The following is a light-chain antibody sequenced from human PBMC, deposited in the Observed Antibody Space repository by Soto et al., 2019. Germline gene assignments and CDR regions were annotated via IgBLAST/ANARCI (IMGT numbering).Light chain of an antibody. V-gene: IGKV1-27*01. CDR3: QNYKSAPRT. CDR1: QGISNS. J-gene: IGKJ1*01. Sequence: DIQMTQSPSSLSASIGDRVTISCRASQGISNSLAWYQQKAGEVPKLLIYAASTSHSGVPSRFRGSGSGTDFTLTISSLQPGDVATYYCQNYKSAPRTFGQGTKVEIK. CDR2: AAS.